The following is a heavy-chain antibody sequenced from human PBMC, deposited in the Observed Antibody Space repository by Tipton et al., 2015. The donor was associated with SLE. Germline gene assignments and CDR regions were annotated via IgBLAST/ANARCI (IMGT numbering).Heavy chain of an antibody. CDR3: AKMGGGGYIPHDY. J-gene: IGHJ4*02. Sequence: SLRLSCAASGFTFSSYAMHWVHQAPGKGLEWVAFIRYDGSSEYYVDSVNGRFTISRDNSKNTLSLQMNSLRAEDTAVYYCAKMGGGGYIPHDYWGQGTLVTVSS. CDR2: IRYDGSSE. D-gene: IGHD5-12*01. CDR1: GFTFSSYA. V-gene: IGHV3-30*02.